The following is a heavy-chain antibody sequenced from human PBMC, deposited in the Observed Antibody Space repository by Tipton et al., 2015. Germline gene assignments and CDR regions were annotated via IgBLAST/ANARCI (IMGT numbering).Heavy chain of an antibody. Sequence: TLSLTCTVSGGSITPYYWSWFRQPPGRGLEWIGYIYYRGSTNYSPSLKSRATISLERSKNQFSLNLTSVTAADTAVYFCAREGKECGGGSCISFDYWGQGTRVTVSS. CDR1: GGSITPYY. CDR2: IYYRGST. D-gene: IGHD2-15*01. V-gene: IGHV4-59*01. J-gene: IGHJ4*02. CDR3: AREGKECGGGSCISFDY.